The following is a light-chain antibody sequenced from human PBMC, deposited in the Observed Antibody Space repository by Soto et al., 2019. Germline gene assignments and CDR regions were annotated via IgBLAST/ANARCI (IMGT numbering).Light chain of an antibody. CDR3: QQYNSWPLT. CDR1: QSVSSN. Sequence: ETVMTQSPATLSVSPGERSTLSCRASQSVSSNLAWHQQKPGQPPRLLIYVISTRATGIPTRFSGSGSGTEFTLTISSLQSEDFAVYYCQQYNSWPLTFGGGTKVDI. CDR2: VIS. J-gene: IGKJ4*01. V-gene: IGKV3D-15*01.